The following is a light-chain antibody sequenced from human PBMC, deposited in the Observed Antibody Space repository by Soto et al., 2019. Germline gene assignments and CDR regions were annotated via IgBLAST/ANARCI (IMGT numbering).Light chain of an antibody. CDR1: QRLFNGY. Sequence: EIVLTQSPGTLSLFPGDRATLSCRASQRLFNGYLAWFQQKPGQAPRLLIYVASDRAADVPDRVTGGGSGTDSTPTTCVPDPEDFALDVCQQYERPPVAFGQGTKLEIK. V-gene: IGKV3-20*01. CDR2: VAS. CDR3: QQYERPPVA. J-gene: IGKJ2*01.